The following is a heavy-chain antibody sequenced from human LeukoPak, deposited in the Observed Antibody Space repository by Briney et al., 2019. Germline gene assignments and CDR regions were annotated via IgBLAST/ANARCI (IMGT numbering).Heavy chain of an antibody. Sequence: PGRSLRLSCAASGFTFSSYWMSWARQAPGKGLEWVANIKQDGSEKYYVDSVKGRFTISRDNAKNSLYLQMNSLRAEDTAVYYCARYSSSWSPNYYYGMDVWGQGTTVTVSS. CDR2: IKQDGSEK. J-gene: IGHJ6*02. CDR3: ARYSSSWSPNYYYGMDV. V-gene: IGHV3-7*01. D-gene: IGHD6-13*01. CDR1: GFTFSSYW.